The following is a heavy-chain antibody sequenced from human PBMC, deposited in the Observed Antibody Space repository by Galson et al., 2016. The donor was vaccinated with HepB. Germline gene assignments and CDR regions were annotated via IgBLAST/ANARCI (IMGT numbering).Heavy chain of an antibody. CDR2: IYNSGRT. V-gene: IGHV4-31*03. CDR3: ARDKSGSYFTFDY. J-gene: IGHJ4*02. Sequence: LSLTCTVSGASITRGTYFWTWLRQLPEKGLEWIGYIYNSGRTHYNPSLKNRLHISVDTSKNQLSLNLSSVTAADTAVYYCARDKSGSYFTFDYWGPGNLVTVSS. CDR1: GASITRGTYF. D-gene: IGHD1-26*01.